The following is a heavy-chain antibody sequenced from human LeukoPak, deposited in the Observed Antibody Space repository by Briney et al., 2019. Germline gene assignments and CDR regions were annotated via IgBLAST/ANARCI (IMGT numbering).Heavy chain of an antibody. D-gene: IGHD2-15*01. CDR2: ITGSSSAT. V-gene: IGHV3-48*04. CDR3: ANLHGGLLSFDD. J-gene: IGHJ4*02. CDR1: GFTFSSYS. Sequence: GGSLRLSCIASGFTFSSYSMNWVRQAPGKGLEWVSYITGSSSATYYAESVKGRFTISRDNAKNSLYLQMNSLRAEDTAVYYCANLHGGLLSFDDWGQGTLVTVSS.